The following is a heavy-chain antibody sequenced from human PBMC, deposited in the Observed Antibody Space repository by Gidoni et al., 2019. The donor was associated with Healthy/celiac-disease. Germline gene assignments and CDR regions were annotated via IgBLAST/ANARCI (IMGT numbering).Heavy chain of an antibody. J-gene: IGHJ4*02. Sequence: QVQLVQSGAEVKKPGASVKVSCKASGYTFTSYGISWVRQAPGQGLEWMGWISAYNGNTNYAQKLQGRVTMTTDTSTSTAYMELRSLRSDDTAVYYCARDPKLWFGELSLGYFDYWGQGTLVTVSS. CDR2: ISAYNGNT. CDR1: GYTFTSYG. V-gene: IGHV1-18*01. CDR3: ARDPKLWFGELSLGYFDY. D-gene: IGHD3-10*01.